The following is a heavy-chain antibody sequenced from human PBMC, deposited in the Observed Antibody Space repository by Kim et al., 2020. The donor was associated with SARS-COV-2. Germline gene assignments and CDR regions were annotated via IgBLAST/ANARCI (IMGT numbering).Heavy chain of an antibody. Sequence: GGSLRLSCAASGFTFDDYAMHWVRQAPGKGLEWVSGISWNSGSIGYADSVKGRFTISRDNAKNSLYLQMNSLRAEDTALYYCAKDHDYGDDPRWVDYWGQGTLVTVSS. CDR2: ISWNSGSI. CDR3: AKDHDYGDDPRWVDY. V-gene: IGHV3-9*01. D-gene: IGHD4-17*01. CDR1: GFTFDDYA. J-gene: IGHJ4*02.